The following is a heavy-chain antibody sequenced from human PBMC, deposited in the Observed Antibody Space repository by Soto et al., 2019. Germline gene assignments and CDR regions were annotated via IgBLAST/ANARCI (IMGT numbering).Heavy chain of an antibody. CDR2: IYGTGNT. D-gene: IGHD6-13*01. CDR3: RSSSRYSTDV. J-gene: IGHJ6*02. Sequence: QLQLQESGPGLVKPSETLSLSCTVSGGSITSSFYWGWLRQPPGKGLECIGSIYGTGNTYYNPSLKGRVTISADTSKNPFSLNLISVTAADTAVYYCRSSSRYSTDVWGQGATVTVSS. CDR1: GGSITSSFY. V-gene: IGHV4-39*01.